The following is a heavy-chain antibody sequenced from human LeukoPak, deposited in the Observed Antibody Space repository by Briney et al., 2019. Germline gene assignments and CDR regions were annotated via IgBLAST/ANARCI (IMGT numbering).Heavy chain of an antibody. V-gene: IGHV3-30-3*01. J-gene: IGHJ4*02. CDR3: ARDGIGDYYFDY. CDR2: ISYDGSNK. CDR1: GFTFSSYA. D-gene: IGHD4-17*01. Sequence: PGGSLRLSCAASGFTFSSYAMHWVRQAPGKGLEWVAVISYDGSNKYYADSVKGRFTISRDNSKNTLYLQMNSLRAEDTAVYYCARDGIGDYYFDYWGQGTLVTVSS.